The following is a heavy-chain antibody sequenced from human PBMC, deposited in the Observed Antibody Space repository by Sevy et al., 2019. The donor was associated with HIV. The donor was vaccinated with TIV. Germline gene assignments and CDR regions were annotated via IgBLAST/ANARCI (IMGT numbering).Heavy chain of an antibody. J-gene: IGHJ4*02. Sequence: GGSLRLSCAASGFTFSHFAMHWVRQAPGKGLEWVTVISYDGTTKYYADSVKGRFTISRDNSKNTVDLQMNSLRADDTAVYYCARDFRSSYFDFWSGYAPFYWGQGTLVTVSS. D-gene: IGHD3-3*01. CDR2: ISYDGTTK. CDR1: GFTFSHFA. CDR3: ARDFRSSYFDFWSGYAPFY. V-gene: IGHV3-30*03.